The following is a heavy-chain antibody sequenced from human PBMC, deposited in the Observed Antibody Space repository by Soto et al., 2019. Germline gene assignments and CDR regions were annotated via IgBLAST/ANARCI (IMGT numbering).Heavy chain of an antibody. CDR2: IYTSGST. Sequence: QVQLQESGPGLVKPSETLSLTCTVSGGSISSYYWSWIRQPAGKGLEWIGRIYTSGSTNYNPSLKSRVTMSVDTSKNQFSLKLSSVTAADTAVYYCARVGVDYDSSGYYYGWFDPWGQGTLVTVSS. V-gene: IGHV4-4*07. CDR1: GGSISSYY. CDR3: ARVGVDYDSSGYYYGWFDP. D-gene: IGHD3-22*01. J-gene: IGHJ5*02.